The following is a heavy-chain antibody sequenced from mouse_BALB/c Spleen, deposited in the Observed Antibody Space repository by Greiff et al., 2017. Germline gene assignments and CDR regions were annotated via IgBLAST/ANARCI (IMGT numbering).Heavy chain of an antibody. CDR2: ISSGGST. J-gene: IGHJ1*01. CDR1: GFTFSSYA. Sequence: VQLKESGGGLVKPGGSLKLSCAASGFTFSSYAMSWVRQTPEKRLEWVASISSGGSTYYPDSVKGRFTISRDNARNILYLQMSSLRSEDTAMYYCARGGNPWYFDVWGAGTTVTVSS. CDR3: ARGGNPWYFDV. V-gene: IGHV5-6-5*01.